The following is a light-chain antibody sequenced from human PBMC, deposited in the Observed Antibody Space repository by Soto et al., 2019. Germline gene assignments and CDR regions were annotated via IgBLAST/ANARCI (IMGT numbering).Light chain of an antibody. CDR3: MQGTHWPLT. CDR2: KVS. J-gene: IGKJ4*01. CDR1: QSLLYRDGNTY. V-gene: IGKV2-30*01. Sequence: DVVMTQSPLSLPVTLGQPASISCRSSQSLLYRDGNTYLNWFQQRPGHSPRRLIYKVSNRDSGVPDRFSGSGSGTDFTLKISRVEAEDVGVYYCMQGTHWPLTFGGGTKVEIK.